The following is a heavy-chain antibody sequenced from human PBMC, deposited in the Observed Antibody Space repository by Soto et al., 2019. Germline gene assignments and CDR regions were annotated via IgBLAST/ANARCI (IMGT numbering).Heavy chain of an antibody. Sequence: SETLSLTCTVSGGSISSYYWSWIRQPPGKGLEWIGYIYYSGSTNYNPSLKSRVTISVDTSKNQFSLKLSSVTAADTAVYYCATRSKYSGYEPGSFVYWGQGTLVNVSS. CDR3: ATRSKYSGYEPGSFVY. CDR2: IYYSGST. CDR1: GGSISSYY. J-gene: IGHJ4*02. V-gene: IGHV4-59*01. D-gene: IGHD5-12*01.